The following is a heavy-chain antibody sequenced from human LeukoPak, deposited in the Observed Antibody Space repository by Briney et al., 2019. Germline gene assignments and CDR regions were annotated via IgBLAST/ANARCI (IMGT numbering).Heavy chain of an antibody. CDR1: GGSISTYY. D-gene: IGHD3-10*01. V-gene: IGHV4-59*01. CDR2: TYYTGST. Sequence: PSDTLSLTCTVSGGSISTYYWSWIRQSPGKGLEWIGYTYYTGSTNYNPSLKSRVTISVDTSKNQFSLKLSSVTAADTAVYYCARDSGLDVWGQGTTVTVSS. J-gene: IGHJ6*02. CDR3: ARDSGLDV.